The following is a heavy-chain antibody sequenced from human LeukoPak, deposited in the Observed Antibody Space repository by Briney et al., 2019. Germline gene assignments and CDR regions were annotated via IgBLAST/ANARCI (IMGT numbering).Heavy chain of an antibody. V-gene: IGHV3-7*01. CDR3: AREAIVATSDDAFDL. Sequence: GGSLRLSCAASGFTFSRHYMSWVRQAPGKGVEGVANIDQDGSDKYFVDCVKGRFTISRDNAKNSLYLQMNSLRADDAAVYYCAREAIVATSDDAFDLWGQGTMVTVSS. D-gene: IGHD5-12*01. CDR1: GFTFSRHY. CDR2: IDQDGSDK. J-gene: IGHJ3*01.